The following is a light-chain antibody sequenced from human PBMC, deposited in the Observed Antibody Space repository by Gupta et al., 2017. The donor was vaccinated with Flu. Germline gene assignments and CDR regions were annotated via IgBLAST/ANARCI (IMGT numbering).Light chain of an antibody. CDR3: AVWDDGLSGPV. CDR1: RSNVGNNA. Sequence: QSVLTQPPSVSEAPRQRDTISCSGSRSNVGNNAVNWYQQFPGKPPKLLIYYDDLLPSGVSDRFSGSKSGTSASLAISGLQAEDEADYYCAVWDDGLSGPVFGGGTKLTVL. J-gene: IGLJ2*01. V-gene: IGLV1-36*01. CDR2: YDD.